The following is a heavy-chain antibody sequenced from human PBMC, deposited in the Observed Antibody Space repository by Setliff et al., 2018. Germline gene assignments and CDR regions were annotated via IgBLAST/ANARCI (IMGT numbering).Heavy chain of an antibody. V-gene: IGHV3-23*01. Sequence: GGSLRLSCAASGFTFSTYALSWVRQAPGKGPEWVSTITGNGNSLYYADSVKGRFIVSRDNSKNILYLQMNSLRAEGTAIYYCARDRGGTNPWFDPWGQGTLVTVSS. CDR1: GFTFSTYA. J-gene: IGHJ5*02. CDR3: ARDRGGTNPWFDP. CDR2: ITGNGNSL. D-gene: IGHD3-10*01.